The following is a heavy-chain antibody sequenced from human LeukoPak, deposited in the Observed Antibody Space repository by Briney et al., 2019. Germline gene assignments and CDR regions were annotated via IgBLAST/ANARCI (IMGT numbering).Heavy chain of an antibody. CDR1: GFSFNTYA. D-gene: IGHD2-15*01. V-gene: IGHV3-23*01. CDR2: ISNTGGST. CDR3: AKQLGYCSDGSCYFPY. J-gene: IGHJ4*02. Sequence: GSLRLSCAASGFSFNTYAMSWVRQAPGKGLEWVSAISNTGGSTYYADSVQGRFTISRDNSKSTLCLQMNSLRAEDTAVYYCAKQLGYCSDGSCYFPYWGQGTLVTVSS.